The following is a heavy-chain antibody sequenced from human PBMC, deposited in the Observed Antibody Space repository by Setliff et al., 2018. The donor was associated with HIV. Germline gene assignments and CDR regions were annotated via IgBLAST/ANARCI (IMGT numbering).Heavy chain of an antibody. V-gene: IGHV3-30*04. CDR1: GFSVSNFA. Sequence: PGGSLRLSCAASGFSVSNFAMHWVRQAPGKGLEWLGFISYDGNNEYYADSVRGRFTISRDNSKNTLFLQMNTLRAEDTAVYFCARDEVRFRPPVPTAGGYLQHWGQGTLVTVSS. CDR2: ISYDGNNE. J-gene: IGHJ1*01. CDR3: ARDEVRFRPPVPTAGGYLQH. D-gene: IGHD3-3*01.